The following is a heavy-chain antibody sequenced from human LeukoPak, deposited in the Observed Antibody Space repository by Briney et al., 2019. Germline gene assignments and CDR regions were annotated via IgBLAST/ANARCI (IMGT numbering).Heavy chain of an antibody. Sequence: SETLSLTCTVSGGSISSSSYYWGWIRQPPGKGLEWIGSIYYSGSTYHNPSLKSRVTISVDTSKNQFSLKLSSVTAADTAVYYCARDRLGYCSSTSCYGMDVWGKGTTVTISS. V-gene: IGHV4-39*02. D-gene: IGHD2-2*01. CDR2: IYYSGST. J-gene: IGHJ6*04. CDR1: GGSISSSSYY. CDR3: ARDRLGYCSSTSCYGMDV.